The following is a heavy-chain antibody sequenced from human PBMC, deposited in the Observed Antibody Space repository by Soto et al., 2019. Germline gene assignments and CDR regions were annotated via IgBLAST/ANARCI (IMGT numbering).Heavy chain of an antibody. J-gene: IGHJ4*02. CDR2: INPSGGST. V-gene: IGHV1-46*03. D-gene: IGHD3-10*01. Sequence: ASVKVSFKASGYTFTSYYMHWVRQAPGQGLEWMGIINPSGGSTSYAQKFQGRVTMTRDTSTSTVYMELSSLRSEDTAVYYCARDEVLKGSGSYYGFDYWGQGTLVTVSS. CDR1: GYTFTSYY. CDR3: ARDEVLKGSGSYYGFDY.